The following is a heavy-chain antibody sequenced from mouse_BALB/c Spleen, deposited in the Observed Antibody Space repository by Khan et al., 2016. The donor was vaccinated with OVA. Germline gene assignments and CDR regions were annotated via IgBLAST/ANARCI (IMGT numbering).Heavy chain of an antibody. D-gene: IGHD2-14*01. CDR3: VRDGAYYRNDGWFAY. V-gene: IGHV1-4*01. CDR2: INPNNGYT. Sequence: QVQLKESGAELARPGASVKMSCKASGYTFTSYTIHWIKLRPGQGLEWIGYINPNNGYTNYNQKFKDQVTLTADKSSTTAYMQLSSLTSDDSAVYNSVRDGAYYRNDGWFAYWGQGTLVTVSA. CDR1: GYTFTSYT. J-gene: IGHJ3*01.